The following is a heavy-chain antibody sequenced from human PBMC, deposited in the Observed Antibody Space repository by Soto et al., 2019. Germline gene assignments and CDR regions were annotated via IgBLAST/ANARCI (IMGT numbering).Heavy chain of an antibody. J-gene: IGHJ4*02. D-gene: IGHD6-19*01. Sequence: EVQLLESGGGLVQPGGSLRLSCAASGFTFNSDAMSWVRQAPGKGLEWVSAISGSGGSTYYADSVKGRFTISRDNSKNTLYLQMNSLRAEDTAVHYCAKDRRGRYSSGCPDYWGQGTLVTVSS. CDR3: AKDRRGRYSSGCPDY. CDR1: GFTFNSDA. V-gene: IGHV3-23*01. CDR2: ISGSGGST.